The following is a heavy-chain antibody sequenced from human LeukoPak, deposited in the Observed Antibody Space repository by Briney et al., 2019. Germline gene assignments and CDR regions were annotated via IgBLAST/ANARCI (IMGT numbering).Heavy chain of an antibody. Sequence: SETLSLTCTVSGGSISSYYCSWMRQPAGQGLEGMGRIYSSGSTNYNPSLQSRVTVSLDTSKNQCSLKPTSVTAADTAVYYCATQTRLAAPASDAFDIWGQGTMVTVSS. CDR2: IYSSGST. J-gene: IGHJ3*02. V-gene: IGHV4-4*07. CDR3: ATQTRLAAPASDAFDI. CDR1: GGSISSYY. D-gene: IGHD6-13*01.